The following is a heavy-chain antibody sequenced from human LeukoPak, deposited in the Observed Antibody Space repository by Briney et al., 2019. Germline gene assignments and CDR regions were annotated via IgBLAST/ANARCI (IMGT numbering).Heavy chain of an antibody. CDR2: IIPILGIA. CDR3: AREAAAGILFLDY. Sequence: SVKVSCKASGGTFSSYAISWVRQAPGQGLERMGRIIPILGIANYAQKFQGRVTITADKSTSTAYMELSSLRSEDTAVYYCAREAAAGILFLDYWGQGTLVTVSS. CDR1: GGTFSSYA. D-gene: IGHD6-13*01. J-gene: IGHJ4*02. V-gene: IGHV1-69*04.